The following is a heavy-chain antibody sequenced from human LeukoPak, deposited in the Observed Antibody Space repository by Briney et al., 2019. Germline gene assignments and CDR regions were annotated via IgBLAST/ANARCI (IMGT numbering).Heavy chain of an antibody. CDR3: ARVGCSTSCYTGWFDP. J-gene: IGHJ5*02. CDR1: GGSISSYY. V-gene: IGHV4-59*01. CDR2: IYYSGST. Sequence: SETLSLTCTVSGGSISSYYWSWIRQPPGKGLEWIGYIYYSGSTNYNPSLKSRVTISVDTSKNQFSLKLSSVTAADTAVYYCARVGCSTSCYTGWFDPWGQGTLDTVSS. D-gene: IGHD2-2*02.